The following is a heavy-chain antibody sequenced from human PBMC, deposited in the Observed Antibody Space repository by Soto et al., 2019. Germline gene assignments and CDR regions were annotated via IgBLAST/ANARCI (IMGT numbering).Heavy chain of an antibody. Sequence: GGSLRLSCSASGFTFADYTMHWVRQAPGKGLEWVSLISWDGGSTYYADSVKGRFTISRDNSKNSLYLQMNSLRTEDTALYYCAKDSSYIAPYYYGMDVWGQGTTVTVSS. CDR2: ISWDGGST. V-gene: IGHV3-43*01. J-gene: IGHJ6*02. CDR1: GFTFADYT. D-gene: IGHD6-13*01. CDR3: AKDSSYIAPYYYGMDV.